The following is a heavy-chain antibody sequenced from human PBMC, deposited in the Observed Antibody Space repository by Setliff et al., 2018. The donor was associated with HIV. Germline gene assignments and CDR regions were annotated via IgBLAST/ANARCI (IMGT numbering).Heavy chain of an antibody. Sequence: SETLSLTCAVYGGSFSGNYWSWIRQPPGKGLEWIGEINHSGSTNYNPSLKSRVIISVDLSKNQFSLKLSSVTAADTAVYYCARTKYDPSDAFDIWGQGTMVTVSS. CDR1: GGSFSGNY. CDR3: ARTKYDPSDAFDI. J-gene: IGHJ3*02. V-gene: IGHV4-34*01. CDR2: INHSGST. D-gene: IGHD1-1*01.